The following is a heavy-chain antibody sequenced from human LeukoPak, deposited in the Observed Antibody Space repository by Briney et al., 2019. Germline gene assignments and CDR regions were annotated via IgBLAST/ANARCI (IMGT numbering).Heavy chain of an antibody. V-gene: IGHV4-34*01. CDR1: GGSFSGYY. CDR2: INHSGST. CDR3: ARDYDGSDAFDI. D-gene: IGHD3-16*01. J-gene: IGHJ3*02. Sequence: SETLSLTCAVYGGSFSGYYWSWIRQPPGKGLEWIGEINHSGSTNYNPSLKSRVTISVDTSKNQFSLKLSSVTAADTAVYYCARDYDGSDAFDIWGQGTMVTVSS.